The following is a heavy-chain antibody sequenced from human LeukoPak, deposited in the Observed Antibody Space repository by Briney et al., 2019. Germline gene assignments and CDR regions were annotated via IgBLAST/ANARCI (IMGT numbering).Heavy chain of an antibody. CDR1: GGSISSGGYY. CDR2: IYHSGST. D-gene: IGHD2/OR15-2a*01. V-gene: IGHV4-30-2*01. CDR3: ARGKDPYYARPPDWYFDL. J-gene: IGHJ2*01. Sequence: TLSLTCTVSGGSISSGGYYWSWIRQPPGKGLEWIGYIYHSGSTYYNPSLKSQVTISVDRSKNQFSLKLSSVTAADTAVYYCARGKDPYYARPPDWYFDLWGRGTLVTVSS.